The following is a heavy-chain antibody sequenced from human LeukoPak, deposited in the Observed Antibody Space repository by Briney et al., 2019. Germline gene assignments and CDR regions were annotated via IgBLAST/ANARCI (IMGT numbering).Heavy chain of an antibody. Sequence: GAPVKVSCKASGYTFTGYYMHWVRQAPGQGLEWMGWINPNSGGTNYAQKFQGRVTMTRDTSISTAYMELSRLRSDDTAVYYCARGGIAAYISHFDYWGQGTLVTVSS. V-gene: IGHV1-2*02. J-gene: IGHJ4*02. CDR3: ARGGIAAYISHFDY. CDR1: GYTFTGYY. D-gene: IGHD6-13*01. CDR2: INPNSGGT.